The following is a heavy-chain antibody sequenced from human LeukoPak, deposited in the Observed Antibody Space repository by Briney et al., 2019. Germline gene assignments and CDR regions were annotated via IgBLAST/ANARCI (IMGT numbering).Heavy chain of an antibody. CDR1: GFTFTNAW. D-gene: IGHD5-18*01. CDR3: ARAPGYSFFDY. V-gene: IGHV3-53*01. J-gene: IGHJ4*02. CDR2: IYSGGST. Sequence: GGSLRLSCAASGFTFTNAWMNWVRQAPGKGLEWVSVIYSGGSTYYADSVKGRFTISRDNSKNTLYLQMNSLRAEDTAVYYCARAPGYSFFDYWGQGTLVTVSS.